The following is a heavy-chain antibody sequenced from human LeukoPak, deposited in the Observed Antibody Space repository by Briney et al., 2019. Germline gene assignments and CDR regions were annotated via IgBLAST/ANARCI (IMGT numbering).Heavy chain of an antibody. CDR3: ARGSGDYGDAFDI. V-gene: IGHV4-61*01. CDR2: IYYSGST. D-gene: IGHD4-17*01. CDR1: RGSISSGSYY. Sequence: SETLSLTCTVSRGSISSGSYYWSWIRQPPGKGLEWIGYIYYSGSTNYNPSLKSRVTISVDTSKNQFSLKLSSVTAADTAVYYCARGSGDYGDAFDIWGQGTMVTVSS. J-gene: IGHJ3*02.